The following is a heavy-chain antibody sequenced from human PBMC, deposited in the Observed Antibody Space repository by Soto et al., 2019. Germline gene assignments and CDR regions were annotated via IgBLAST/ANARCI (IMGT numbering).Heavy chain of an antibody. D-gene: IGHD3-16*01. J-gene: IGHJ4*02. CDR1: GYTFTNYY. CDR3: ARGGPDLATIGRFDD. V-gene: IGHV1-46*01. Sequence: QVQLVQSGAEVKRPGASVKVSCKASGYTFTNYYMHWVRQAPGQGLEWMGVIHYSGATPTYAQKFQGRVTKARDTSTSTVYVELSRLTSEDTAGYYFARGGPDLATIGRFDDWGQGTLVTFSS. CDR2: IHYSGATP.